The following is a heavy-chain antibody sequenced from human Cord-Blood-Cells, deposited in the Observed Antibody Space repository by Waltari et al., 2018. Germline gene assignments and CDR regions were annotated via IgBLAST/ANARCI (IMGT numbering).Heavy chain of an antibody. Sequence: QVQLVQSGAEVKKPGASVKVSCKASGYTFTSYGISWVRMATGQGLEWMGWISAYNGKTNYAQKLQGRVTMTTDTSTSTAYMELRSLRSDDTAVYYCARDLHGYREKDAFDIWGQGTMVTVSS. CDR3: ARDLHGYREKDAFDI. CDR2: ISAYNGKT. V-gene: IGHV1-18*01. CDR1: GYTFTSYG. J-gene: IGHJ3*02. D-gene: IGHD5-12*01.